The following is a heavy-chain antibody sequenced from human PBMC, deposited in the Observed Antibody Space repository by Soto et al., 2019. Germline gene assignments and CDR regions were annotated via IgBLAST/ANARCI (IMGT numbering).Heavy chain of an antibody. V-gene: IGHV3-33*08. J-gene: IGHJ4*02. CDR1: GLPCSTNG. D-gene: IGHD2-21*02. CDR3: ARDPLAYCGGDCYYFDY. CDR2: IWNNGSNK. Sequence: GGSLRHSCASPGLPCSTNGMLCVRQAPGKGLEWVAVIWNNGSNKYYADSVKGRFTISRDNSKNTLYLQMNSLRAEDTAVYYCARDPLAYCGGDCYYFDYWGQGTLVTVSS.